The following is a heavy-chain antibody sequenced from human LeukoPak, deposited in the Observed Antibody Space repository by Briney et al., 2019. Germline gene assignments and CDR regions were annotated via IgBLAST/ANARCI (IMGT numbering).Heavy chain of an antibody. CDR2: IKQDGNEK. J-gene: IGHJ4*02. V-gene: IGHV3-7*01. CDR3: ARDTLGEGEDANYAVYYFDY. CDR1: GFTVSSNY. D-gene: IGHD4/OR15-4a*01. Sequence: GGSLRLSCAASGFTVSSNYMSWVRQAPGKGLEWVANIKQDGNEKYYVDSVKGRFTISRDNAKNSLDLQMNSLRAEDTAVYYCARDTLGEGEDANYAVYYFDYWGQGTLATVSS.